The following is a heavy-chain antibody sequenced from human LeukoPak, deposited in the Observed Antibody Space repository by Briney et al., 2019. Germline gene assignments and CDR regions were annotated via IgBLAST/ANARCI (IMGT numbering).Heavy chain of an antibody. J-gene: IGHJ4*02. CDR1: GFTFSSYG. D-gene: IGHD5-24*01. Sequence: QSGGSLRLSCAASGFTFSSYGMHWVRQAPGKGLEWVAVISYDGSNKYYADSVKGRFTISRDNSKNTLYLQMNSLRAEDTAVYYCAKDAEMATFDYWGQGTLVTVSS. V-gene: IGHV3-30*18. CDR2: ISYDGSNK. CDR3: AKDAEMATFDY.